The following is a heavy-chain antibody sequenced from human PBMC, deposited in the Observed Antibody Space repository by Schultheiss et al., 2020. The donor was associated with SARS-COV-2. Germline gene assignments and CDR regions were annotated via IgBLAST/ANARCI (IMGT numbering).Heavy chain of an antibody. CDR1: GFSFSSYV. CDR2: ISYDGSNK. CDR3: ARAGSYHIPSGY. Sequence: GGSLRLSCAASGFSFSSYVMTWVRQAPGKGLEWVAVISYDGSNKYYADSVKGRFTISRDNSKNTLYLQMNSLRAEDTAVYYCARAGSYHIPSGYWGQGTLVTVSS. V-gene: IGHV3-30-3*01. J-gene: IGHJ4*02. D-gene: IGHD1-26*01.